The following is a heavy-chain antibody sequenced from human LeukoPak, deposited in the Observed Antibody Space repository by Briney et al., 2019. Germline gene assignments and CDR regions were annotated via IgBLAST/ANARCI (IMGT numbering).Heavy chain of an antibody. CDR1: GFTFSSYA. V-gene: IGHV3-64D*06. J-gene: IGHJ5*02. CDR2: ISSNGGSI. CDR3: VKDSTDYGDYPQYFDP. Sequence: PGGSLRLSCSASGFTFSSYAMHWVRQAPGKGLEYVSAISSNGGSIYYADSVKGRFTISRDNSKNTLYLQMSSLRAEDTAVYYCVKDSTDYGDYPQYFDPWGQGTLVTVSS. D-gene: IGHD4-17*01.